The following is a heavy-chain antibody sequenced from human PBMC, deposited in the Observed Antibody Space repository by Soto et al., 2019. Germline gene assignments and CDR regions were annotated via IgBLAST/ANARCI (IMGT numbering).Heavy chain of an antibody. D-gene: IGHD3-22*01. CDR1: GGTFSSYA. J-gene: IGHJ4*02. V-gene: IGHV1-69*06. CDR3: ARRGSSYYSRTEYYFDY. CDR2: IIPIFGTA. Sequence: GASVTVSCKASGGTFSSYAISWVRQAPGQGLEWMGGIIPIFGTANYAQKFLGRVTITADKSTSTAYMELSSLRSEDTAVYYCARRGSSYYSRTEYYFDYWGQGTLVTVSS.